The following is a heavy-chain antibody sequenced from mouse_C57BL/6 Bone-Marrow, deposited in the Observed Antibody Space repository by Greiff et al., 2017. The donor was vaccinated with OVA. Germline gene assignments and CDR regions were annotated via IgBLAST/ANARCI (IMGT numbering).Heavy chain of an antibody. D-gene: IGHD2-5*01. J-gene: IGHJ4*01. CDR3: ASPYYSKAYYYAMDY. V-gene: IGHV5-6*01. CDR2: ISSGGSYT. Sequence: EVQGVESGGDLVKPGGSLKLSCAASGFTFSSYGMSWVRQTPDKRLEWVATISSGGSYTYYPDSVKGRFTISRDKAKNTLYLQMSSLKSEDTAMYYCASPYYSKAYYYAMDYWGQGTSVTVSS. CDR1: GFTFSSYG.